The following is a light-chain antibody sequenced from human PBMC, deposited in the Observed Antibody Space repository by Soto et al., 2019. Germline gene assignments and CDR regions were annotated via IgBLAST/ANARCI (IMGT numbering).Light chain of an antibody. J-gene: IGKJ2*01. CDR2: GAS. CDR1: QSISNS. CDR3: QQYNNWPPRT. V-gene: IGKV3-15*01. Sequence: EIVMTQSPASLSVSPGETATLSCRASQSISNSLAWYQQKPGQAPSLLIYGASTRATGIPARFSGSGSGTEFTLHISSLQSEDSAVYYCQQYNNWPPRTFGQGTKLEIK.